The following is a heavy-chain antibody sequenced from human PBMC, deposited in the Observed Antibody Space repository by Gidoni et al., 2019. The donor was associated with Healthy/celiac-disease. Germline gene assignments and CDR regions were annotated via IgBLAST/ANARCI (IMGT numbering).Heavy chain of an antibody. J-gene: IGHJ6*02. D-gene: IGHD3-3*01. Sequence: QLQLQESGPGLVKPSETLSLTCTVSGCSISSSSYYWGWIRQPPGKGLEWIGSIYYSGSTYYNPSLKSRVTISVDTSKNQFSLKLSSVTAADTAVYYCASVSGYIPYYYGMDVWGQGTTVTVSS. CDR3: ASVSGYIPYYYGMDV. V-gene: IGHV4-39*01. CDR2: IYYSGST. CDR1: GCSISSSSYY.